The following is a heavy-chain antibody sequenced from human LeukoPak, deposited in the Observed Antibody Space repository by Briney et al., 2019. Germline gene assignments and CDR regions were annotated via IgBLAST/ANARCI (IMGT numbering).Heavy chain of an antibody. CDR3: AREHGITGTNKWFDP. V-gene: IGHV3-66*01. D-gene: IGHD1-7*01. CDR1: GFTVSHSY. J-gene: IGHJ5*02. CDR2: IYSGGSA. Sequence: TGGSLRLSCAVSGFTVSHSYMSWVRQAPGKGLEWVSVIYSGGSAYYADSAKGRFTISRDNAKNTLYLQMNSLRAEDTAVYYCAREHGITGTNKWFDPWGQGTLVAVSS.